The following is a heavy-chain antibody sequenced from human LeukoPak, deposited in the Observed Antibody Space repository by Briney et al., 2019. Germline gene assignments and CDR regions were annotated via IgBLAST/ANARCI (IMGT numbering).Heavy chain of an antibody. CDR3: AKPKLGGYCSGGSCPEGYYFDY. D-gene: IGHD2-15*01. J-gene: IGHJ4*02. CDR1: GFTFSSYG. CDR2: IRYDGSNK. V-gene: IGHV3-30*02. Sequence: GSLRLSCAASGFTFSSYGMHWVRQAPGKGLEWVAFIRYDGSNKYYADSVKGRFTISRDNSKNTLYLQMNSLRAEDTAVYYCAKPKLGGYCSGGSCPEGYYFDYWGQGTLVTVSS.